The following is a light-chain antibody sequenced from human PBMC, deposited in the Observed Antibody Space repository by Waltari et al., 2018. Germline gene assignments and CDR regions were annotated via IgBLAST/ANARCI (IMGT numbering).Light chain of an antibody. Sequence: QSALTQPASVSGSPGQSVTISCTGTSSAVGSYNLVSWYQQHPGEAPKLIIYEVTKRPSGVSYRFSGSKSGNTASLAISGLQAEDEADYYCCSHAGSSTLVFGGGTKLTVL. CDR3: CSHAGSSTLV. J-gene: IGLJ3*02. CDR1: SSAVGSYNL. V-gene: IGLV2-23*02. CDR2: EVT.